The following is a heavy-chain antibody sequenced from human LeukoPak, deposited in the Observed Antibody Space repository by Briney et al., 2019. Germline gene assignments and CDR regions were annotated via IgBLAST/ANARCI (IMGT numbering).Heavy chain of an antibody. CDR1: GFSFGSHG. V-gene: IGHV3-33*01. Sequence: HPGGSLRLSCAASGFSFGSHGMHWVRQTPGKGLDWVAVIWYDGNTKYYADSVKGRFTISRDNSKNTLLLEMNTLRAEDTAVYYCARGPALGVRGAYLDYWGQGILVTVSS. CDR3: ARGPALGVRGAYLDY. D-gene: IGHD3-10*01. CDR2: IWYDGNTK. J-gene: IGHJ4*02.